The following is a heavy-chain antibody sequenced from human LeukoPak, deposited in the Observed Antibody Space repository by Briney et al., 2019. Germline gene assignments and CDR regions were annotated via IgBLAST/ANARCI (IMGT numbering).Heavy chain of an antibody. CDR1: GFTFSSYW. J-gene: IGHJ4*02. V-gene: IGHV3-7*03. Sequence: PGGSLRLSCAASGFTFSSYWMSWVRQAPGKGLEWVANIKQGGSEKYYVDSVKGRFTISRDTSKNTLYLQMNSLRAEDTAVYFCAKDHEHIWDYAWAPYYFDYWGQGTLVTVSS. CDR3: AKDHEHIWDYAWAPYYFDY. D-gene: IGHD1-7*01. CDR2: IKQGGSEK.